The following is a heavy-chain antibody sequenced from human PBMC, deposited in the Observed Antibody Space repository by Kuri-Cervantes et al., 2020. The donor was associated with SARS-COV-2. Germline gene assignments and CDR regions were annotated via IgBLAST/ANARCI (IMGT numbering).Heavy chain of an antibody. J-gene: IGHJ4*02. CDR2: IFPGDSET. D-gene: IGHD3-22*01. Sequence: GESLKISCRASGYSFINYWIAWLRQMPGKGLEWVGVIFPGDSETRYSPSFRGQVTISADKSINTAYLQWSGLKTSDTAIYYCARGQYYYDYYFDYWGQGTLVTVSS. CDR1: GYSFINYW. V-gene: IGHV5-51*01. CDR3: ARGQYYYDYYFDY.